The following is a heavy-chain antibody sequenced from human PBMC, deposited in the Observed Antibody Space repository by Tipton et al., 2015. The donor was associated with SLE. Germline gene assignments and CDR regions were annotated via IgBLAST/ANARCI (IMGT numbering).Heavy chain of an antibody. J-gene: IGHJ5*02. Sequence: TLSLTCAVSGGSISSGGYSWSWIRQPPGKGLEWIGYIYHSGSTYYNPSLKSRVTISVDTSKNQFSLKLSSVTAADTAVYYCARGHYYYGSGSYLNWFDPWGQGTLVTVSS. CDR3: ARGHYYYGSGSYLNWFDP. D-gene: IGHD3-10*01. CDR1: GGSISSGGYS. CDR2: IYHSGST. V-gene: IGHV4-30-2*01.